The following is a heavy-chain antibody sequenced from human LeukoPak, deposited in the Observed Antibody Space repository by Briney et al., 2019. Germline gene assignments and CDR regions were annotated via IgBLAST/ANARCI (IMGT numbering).Heavy chain of an antibody. CDR1: GYTFTRYH. D-gene: IGHD4-17*01. V-gene: IGHV1-46*01. Sequence: ASVKVSCKSSGYTFTRYHIYWVRQAPGQGLEWMGKINPSGTGTSYAQKFQGRVTMTRDTSTSTVYMELSSLRSEDTAVYYCGRVGGDYEEGFDYWGQGTLVTVSS. CDR3: GRVGGDYEEGFDY. J-gene: IGHJ4*02. CDR2: INPSGTGT.